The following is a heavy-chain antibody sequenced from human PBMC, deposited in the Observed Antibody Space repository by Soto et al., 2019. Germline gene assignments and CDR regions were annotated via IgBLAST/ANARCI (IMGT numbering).Heavy chain of an antibody. CDR3: ARCGGSWSYCFYFEY. CDR1: EFTVSDNY. D-gene: IGHD3-10*01. J-gene: IGHJ4*02. CDR2: IYSGGST. Sequence: EVQLVESGGDLVQPGGSLRLSCAASEFTVSDNYMSWVRQAPGKWLEWVSAIYSGGSTYYEDSVKGRFTISRDNSKNTLYLQMHNLRAEDTAVYYCARCGGSWSYCFYFEYWGQGTLVTVSS. V-gene: IGHV3-66*01.